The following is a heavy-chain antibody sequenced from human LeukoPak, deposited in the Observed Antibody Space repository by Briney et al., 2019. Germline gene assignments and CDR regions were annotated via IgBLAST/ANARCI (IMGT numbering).Heavy chain of an antibody. J-gene: IGHJ5*02. CDR1: GGSISSNY. D-gene: IGHD3-16*01. V-gene: IGHV4-59*01. CDR3: ARGGRLGFDP. Sequence: SETLSLTCTVSGGSISSNYWSWIRQPPGKGLEWIGYIYYSGSTNNNPSLKSRVTISVGTSKNQFSLKLSSVTAADTAVYYCARGGRLGFDPWGQGTLVTVSS. CDR2: IYYSGST.